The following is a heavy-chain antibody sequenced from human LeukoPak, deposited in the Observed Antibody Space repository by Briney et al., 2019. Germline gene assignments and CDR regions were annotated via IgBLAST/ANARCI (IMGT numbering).Heavy chain of an antibody. CDR2: MYYSGST. CDR3: ARHAYYYDRSGSYEAFDI. CDR1: GGSISSGGYS. Sequence: SQTLSLTCAVSGGSISSGGYSWSWIRQPPGKGLEWIGSMYYSGSTNYKPSLKSRVTISVDTSKNQFSLKLSSVTAADTAVYYCARHAYYYDRSGSYEAFDIWGQGTMVTVSS. J-gene: IGHJ3*02. D-gene: IGHD3-22*01. V-gene: IGHV4-30-4*07.